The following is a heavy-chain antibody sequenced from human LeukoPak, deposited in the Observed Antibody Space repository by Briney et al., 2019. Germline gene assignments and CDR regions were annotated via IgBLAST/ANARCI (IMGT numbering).Heavy chain of an antibody. Sequence: GGSLRLSCAASGFTFSSYAMSWVRQAPGKGLEWVSSISGSSSYIYYADSVKGRFTISRDNAKNSLYLQMNSLRAGDTALYYCARADSNIAARRIGFDYWGQGTLVTVSS. CDR3: ARADSNIAARRIGFDY. CDR1: GFTFSSYA. V-gene: IGHV3-21*01. J-gene: IGHJ4*02. CDR2: ISGSSSYI. D-gene: IGHD6-6*01.